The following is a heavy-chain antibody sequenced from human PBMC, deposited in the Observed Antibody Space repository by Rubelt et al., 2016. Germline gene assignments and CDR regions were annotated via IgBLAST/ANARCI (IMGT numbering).Heavy chain of an antibody. V-gene: IGHV4-59*01. CDR2: TYYSGST. D-gene: IGHD3-3*01. CDR3: ARRITIVGVAIFDY. J-gene: IGHJ4*02. CDR1: GGSISSYY. Sequence: QVQLQESGPGLVKPSETLSLTCTVSGGSISSYYWSWIRQPPGKGLEWIGYTYYSGSTNYNPSLKSRVTISVDTSKNQFSLKLSSVTAADTAVYYCARRITIVGVAIFDYWGQGTLVTVSS.